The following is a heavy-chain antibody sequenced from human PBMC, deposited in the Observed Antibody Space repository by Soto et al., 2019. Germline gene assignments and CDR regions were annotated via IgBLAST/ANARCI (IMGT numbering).Heavy chain of an antibody. J-gene: IGHJ4*02. CDR1: GGSISSYY. V-gene: IGHV4-59*08. Sequence: QVQLQESGPGLVKPSETLSLTCTVSGGSISSYYWSWIRQPPGKGLEWIGYIYYSGSPNYNPSLKPPVTISVATSKNQFSLKLSSVTAADTAVYYSARRYGSCFDYWGQGTLVTVSS. D-gene: IGHD5-18*01. CDR3: ARRYGSCFDY. CDR2: IYYSGSP.